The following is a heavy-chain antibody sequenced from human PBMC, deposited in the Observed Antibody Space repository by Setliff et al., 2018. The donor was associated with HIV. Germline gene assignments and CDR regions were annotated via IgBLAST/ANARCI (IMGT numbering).Heavy chain of an antibody. CDR1: GVTFSSNNYY. D-gene: IGHD5-18*01. V-gene: IGHV4-39*07. CDR2: VFYSGST. Sequence: SETLSLTCAVSGVTFSSNNYYWGWIRQPPGKGLEWIGTVFYSGSTSYSPPLKSRVTIPVDTSKNQFSLKLKSVTAADTALYYCASGYNYAYSDYWGQGTLVTVSS. J-gene: IGHJ4*02. CDR3: ASGYNYAYSDY.